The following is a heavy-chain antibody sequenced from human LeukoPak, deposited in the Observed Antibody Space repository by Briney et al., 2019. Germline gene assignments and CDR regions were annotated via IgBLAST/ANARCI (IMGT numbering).Heavy chain of an antibody. CDR1: GFTVSSNC. CDR3: ARGTAYYDSSGYYYGEYYFDY. Sequence: GGSLRLSCAASGFTVSSNCMSWVRQAPGKGLEWVSVIYSGGSTYYADSVKGRFTISRDNSKNTLYLQMNSLRAEDTAVYYCARGTAYYDSSGYYYGEYYFDYWGQGTLVTVSS. D-gene: IGHD3-22*01. V-gene: IGHV3-66*01. CDR2: IYSGGST. J-gene: IGHJ4*02.